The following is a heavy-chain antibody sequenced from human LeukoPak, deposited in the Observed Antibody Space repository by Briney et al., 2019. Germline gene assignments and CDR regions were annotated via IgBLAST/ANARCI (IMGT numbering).Heavy chain of an antibody. CDR2: VNPQGSGT. D-gene: IGHD6-19*01. J-gene: IGHJ4*02. V-gene: IGHV3-74*01. Sequence: PGGSLRLSCAASGFTFSSYWMHWVRQAPGEGLVWVSRVNPQGSGTSYTDSVKGRFTISRDNAKDALHLRMDNLRVEDTAVYYCARARWSSTGWFLGYWGQGTLVTVSS. CDR1: GFTFSSYW. CDR3: ARARWSSTGWFLGY.